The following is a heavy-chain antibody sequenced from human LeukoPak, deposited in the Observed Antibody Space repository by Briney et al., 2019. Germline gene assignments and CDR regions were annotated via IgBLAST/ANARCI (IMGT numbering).Heavy chain of an antibody. J-gene: IGHJ4*02. V-gene: IGHV4-59*12. CDR1: GGSISSYH. CDR2: IYYSGST. Sequence: SETLSLTCTVSGGSISSYHWSWIRQPPGKGLEWIGYIYYSGSTNYNPSLKSRVTISLDTSKNHFSLNLRSVTAADTAVYFCATDDYDSAVYSYWGQGTLVTVSS. CDR3: ATDDYDSAVYSY. D-gene: IGHD3-22*01.